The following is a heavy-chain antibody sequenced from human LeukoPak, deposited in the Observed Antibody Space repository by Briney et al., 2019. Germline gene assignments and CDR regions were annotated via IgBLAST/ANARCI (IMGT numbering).Heavy chain of an antibody. Sequence: GESLKISCKGSGYSFTSYWISWVRQMPGKGLEWMGRIDPSDSYTNYSPSFQGHVTISADKSICTAYLQWSSLKASDTAMYYCARRRVLRYFDWSYYGMDVWGQGTTVTVSS. D-gene: IGHD3-9*01. V-gene: IGHV5-10-1*01. CDR1: GYSFTSYW. CDR3: ARRRVLRYFDWSYYGMDV. CDR2: IDPSDSYT. J-gene: IGHJ6*02.